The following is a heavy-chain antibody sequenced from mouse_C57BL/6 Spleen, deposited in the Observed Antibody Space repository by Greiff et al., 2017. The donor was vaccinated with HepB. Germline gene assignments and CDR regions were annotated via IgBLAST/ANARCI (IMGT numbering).Heavy chain of an antibody. CDR2: ISSGSSTI. CDR1: GFTFSDYG. V-gene: IGHV5-17*01. J-gene: IGHJ3*01. Sequence: EVMLVESGGGLVKPGGSLKLSCAASGFTFSDYGMHWVRQAPEKGLEWVAYISSGSSTIYYADTVKGRFTISRANAKNTLFLQMTSLGSEDTAMYYCARKDPAWFAYWGQGTLVTVSA. CDR3: ARKDPAWFAY.